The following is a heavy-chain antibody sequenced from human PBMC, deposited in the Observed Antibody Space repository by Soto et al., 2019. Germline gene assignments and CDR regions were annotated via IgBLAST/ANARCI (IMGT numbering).Heavy chain of an antibody. CDR3: ARDLGDYASDAWMDV. D-gene: IGHD4-17*01. V-gene: IGHV3-30-3*01. CDR1: GFTFSSYA. CDR2: ISYDGSNK. J-gene: IGHJ6*02. Sequence: VQLLESGGGLVQPGGSLRLSCAASGFTFSSYAMSWVRQAPGKGLEWVAVISYDGSNKYYADSVKGRFTISRDNSKNTLYLQMNSLRAEDTAVYYCARDLGDYASDAWMDVWGQGTTVTVSS.